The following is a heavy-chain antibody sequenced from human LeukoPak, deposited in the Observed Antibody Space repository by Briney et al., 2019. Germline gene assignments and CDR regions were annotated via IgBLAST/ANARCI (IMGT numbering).Heavy chain of an antibody. CDR3: AKPRAVGVNAFFDY. CDR1: GFTFNSYA. Sequence: GGSLRLSCAASGFTFNSYAMSWVRQAPGKVLEWVSAVTGSGGDTYHADSVKGRLTISRDNSKNTLYLQMNSLRAEDTAVYYCAKPRAVGVNAFFDYWGQGTLVTVSS. J-gene: IGHJ4*02. V-gene: IGHV3-23*01. CDR2: VTGSGGDT.